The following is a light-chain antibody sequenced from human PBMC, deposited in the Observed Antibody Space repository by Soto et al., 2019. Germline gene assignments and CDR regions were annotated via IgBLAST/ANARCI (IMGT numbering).Light chain of an antibody. Sequence: QSVLTQPPSASGTPGQRVTFSCSGSSSNIGINTVNWSQQLPGTAPQLLISDNHRRPSGVPVRFSGSKSGTSASLAISGLQSEDEATYFCAAWDVSLKGLVFGTGTKVTVL. J-gene: IGLJ1*01. CDR2: DNH. V-gene: IGLV1-44*01. CDR3: AAWDVSLKGLV. CDR1: SSNIGINT.